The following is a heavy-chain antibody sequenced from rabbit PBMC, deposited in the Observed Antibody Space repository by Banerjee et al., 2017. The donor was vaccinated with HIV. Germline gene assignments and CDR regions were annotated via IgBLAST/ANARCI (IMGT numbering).Heavy chain of an antibody. CDR3: ARHVTTNSGYFGL. D-gene: IGHD1-1*01. Sequence: QEQLVESGGGLGTRGGSLKLICKASGIDFSSSYWISWVRQAPGKGLEWIGCIYPAYGYTWYASWAKGRFTISKTSSTTVTLQMTSLTAADTATYFCARHVTTNSGYFGLWGPGTLVTVS. CDR1: GIDFSSSYW. CDR2: IYPAYGYT. V-gene: IGHV1S45*01. J-gene: IGHJ4*01.